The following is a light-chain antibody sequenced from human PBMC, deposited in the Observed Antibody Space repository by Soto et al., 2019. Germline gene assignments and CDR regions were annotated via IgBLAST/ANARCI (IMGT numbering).Light chain of an antibody. CDR1: SSDVGSYNL. CDR3: AAWDDSLNGV. V-gene: IGLV2-14*02. Sequence: QSVLTQPASVSGSPGQSITISCTGTSSDVGSYNLVSWYQQHPGKAPKLMIYEGSKRPSGVSNRFSGSKSGTSASLAISGLRSEDEADYYCAAWDDSLNGVFGGGTKLTVL. J-gene: IGLJ3*02. CDR2: EGS.